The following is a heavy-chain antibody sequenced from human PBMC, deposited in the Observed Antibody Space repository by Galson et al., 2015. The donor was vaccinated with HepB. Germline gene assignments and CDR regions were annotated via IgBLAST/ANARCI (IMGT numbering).Heavy chain of an antibody. CDR2: IWYDGSNK. V-gene: IGHV3-33*01. CDR1: GFTFSSYG. CDR3: ARAPGTYDFWSGYYTSGGDYFDY. Sequence: SLRLSCAASGFTFSSYGMHWVRQAPGKGLEWVAVIWYDGSNKYYADSVKGRFTISRDNSKNTLYLQMNSLRAEDTAVYYCARAPGTYDFWSGYYTSGGDYFDYWGQGTLVTVSS. D-gene: IGHD3-3*01. J-gene: IGHJ4*02.